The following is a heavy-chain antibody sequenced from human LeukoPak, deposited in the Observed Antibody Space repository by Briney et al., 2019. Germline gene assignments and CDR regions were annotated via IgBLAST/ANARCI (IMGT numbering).Heavy chain of an antibody. J-gene: IGHJ4*02. V-gene: IGHV4-4*02. CDR1: GGSISSSNW. D-gene: IGHD6-19*01. Sequence: PSETLSLTCAVSGGSISSSNWWSWVRQPPGKGLEWIGEIYHSGSTNYNPSLKSRVTISVDKSKNQFSLKLSSVTAADTAVYYCARERSDSSGYFDYWGQGTLVTVSS. CDR3: ARERSDSSGYFDY. CDR2: IYHSGST.